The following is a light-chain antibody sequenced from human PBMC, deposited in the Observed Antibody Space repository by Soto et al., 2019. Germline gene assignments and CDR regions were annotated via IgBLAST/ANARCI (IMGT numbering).Light chain of an antibody. CDR3: QKYSSFPYT. J-gene: IGKJ2*01. CDR1: QSISNW. V-gene: IGKV1-5*01. Sequence: DIQMTQSPSTLSASVGNRVTITCRASQSISNWLAWYQQKPGKAPKLLIYDASSLESGVPSRFSGTGSGTEFTLTLSSLQPDDFATYYCQKYSSFPYTFGQGTKLEIK. CDR2: DAS.